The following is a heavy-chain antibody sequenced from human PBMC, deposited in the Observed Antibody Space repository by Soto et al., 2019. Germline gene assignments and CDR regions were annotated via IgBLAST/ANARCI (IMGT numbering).Heavy chain of an antibody. CDR2: ISYDGSNK. J-gene: IGHJ6*02. CDR3: ARVAGLVQKYYYYYGMDV. V-gene: IGHV3-30-3*01. CDR1: GFTFSSYA. D-gene: IGHD6-19*01. Sequence: PGGSLRLSCAASGFTFSSYAMHWVRQAPGKGLEWVAVISYDGSNKYYADSVKGRFTISRDNSKNTLYLQMNSLRAEDTAVYYCARVAGLVQKYYYYYGMDVWGQGTTVTVSS.